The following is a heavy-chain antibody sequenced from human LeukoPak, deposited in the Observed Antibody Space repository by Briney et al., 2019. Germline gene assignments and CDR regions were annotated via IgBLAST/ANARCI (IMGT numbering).Heavy chain of an antibody. CDR1: GGSISSYY. V-gene: IGHV4-59*01. D-gene: IGHD3-10*01. Sequence: SETLSLTCTVSGGSISSYYWSWIRQPPGKGLEWIGYIYYSGSPTYNPSLKSRVTISVDTSKNQFSLRLSSVTAADTAVYYCARDISGSGTFDYWGQGTLVTVSS. CDR2: IYYSGSP. J-gene: IGHJ4*02. CDR3: ARDISGSGTFDY.